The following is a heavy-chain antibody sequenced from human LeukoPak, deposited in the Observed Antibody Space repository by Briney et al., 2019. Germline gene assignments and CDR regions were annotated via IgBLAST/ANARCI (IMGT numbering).Heavy chain of an antibody. J-gene: IGHJ4*02. D-gene: IGHD6-19*01. CDR3: ARFRPSVVAGHFDY. CDR1: GYGFTSYW. Sequence: GGSLKISCKGPGYGFTSYWIGWVRQIPGKGLEWMGIIYPGGSDTRYSPSFQGQVTHSADKSISTAYQQWSSLDAADTAMYYCARFRPSVVAGHFDYWGQGTLVTVSS. V-gene: IGHV5-51*01. CDR2: IYPGGSDT.